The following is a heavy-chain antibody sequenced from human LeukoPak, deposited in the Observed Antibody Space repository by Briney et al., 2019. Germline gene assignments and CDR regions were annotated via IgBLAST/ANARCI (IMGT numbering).Heavy chain of an antibody. CDR3: ARPRAKRTYCGGDCKGDAFDI. J-gene: IGHJ3*02. V-gene: IGHV1-46*01. D-gene: IGHD2-21*01. CDR2: INPSGGST. Sequence: ASVKVSCKASGYTFTSYYMHWVRQAPGQGLEWMGIINPSGGSTSYARKFQGRVTMTRDTSTSTVYMELSSLRSEDSAVYYCARPRAKRTYCGGDCKGDAFDIWGQGTMVTVSS. CDR1: GYTFTSYY.